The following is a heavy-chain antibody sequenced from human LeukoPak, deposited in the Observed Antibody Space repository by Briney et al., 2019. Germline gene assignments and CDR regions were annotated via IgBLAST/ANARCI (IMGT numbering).Heavy chain of an antibody. CDR1: GGSISSGGYY. V-gene: IGHV4-31*03. Sequence: SETLSLTCTVSGGSISSGGYYWSWIRQHPGKGLEWIGYIYYSGSTYYNPSLKSRLTISLDTSKNQFSLKLSSVTAADTAVYYCARDNPRYNWFDPWGQGTLVTVSS. CDR3: ARDNPRYNWFDP. CDR2: IYYSGST. J-gene: IGHJ5*02.